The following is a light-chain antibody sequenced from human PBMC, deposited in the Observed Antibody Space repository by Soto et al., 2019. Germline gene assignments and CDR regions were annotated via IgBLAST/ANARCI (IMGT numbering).Light chain of an antibody. Sequence: QSALTQPASVSGSPGQSITISWTGTSSDVGGYNYVSWYQQHPGKAPKLVIFDVSDRPSGVSNRFSGSKSGNTASLTISGLQAEDEADYYCSSYTSSSTRVFGTGTKLTVL. CDR2: DVS. CDR1: SSDVGGYNY. CDR3: SSYTSSSTRV. V-gene: IGLV2-14*01. J-gene: IGLJ1*01.